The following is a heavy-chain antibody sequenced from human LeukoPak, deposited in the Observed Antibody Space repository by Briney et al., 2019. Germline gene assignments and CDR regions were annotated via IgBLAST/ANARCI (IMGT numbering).Heavy chain of an antibody. J-gene: IGHJ3*02. CDR2: IYYSGST. D-gene: IGHD3-9*01. CDR3: ARNYYDILTGYYHLGAFDI. V-gene: IGHV4-39*01. CDR1: GGSISSSSYY. Sequence: PSETLSLTCTVSGGSISSSSYYWGWIRQPPGKGLEWIGSIYYSGSTYYNPSLKSRVTISVDTSKNQFSLKLSSVTAADTAVYYCARNYYDILTGYYHLGAFDIWGQGTMVTVSS.